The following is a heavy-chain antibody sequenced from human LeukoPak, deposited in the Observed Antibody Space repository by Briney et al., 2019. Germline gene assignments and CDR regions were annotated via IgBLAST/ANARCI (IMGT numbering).Heavy chain of an antibody. D-gene: IGHD6-19*01. V-gene: IGHV1-8*01. CDR3: ARGNPSSDYFDY. CDR2: MNPNSGNT. Sequence: ASVKVSCKASGYTFTSYDINWVRQATGQELEWMGWMNPNSGNTGYAQKFQGRVTMTRNTSISTAYMELSSLRSEDTAVYYCARGNPSSDYFDYWGQGTLVTVSS. CDR1: GYTFTSYD. J-gene: IGHJ4*02.